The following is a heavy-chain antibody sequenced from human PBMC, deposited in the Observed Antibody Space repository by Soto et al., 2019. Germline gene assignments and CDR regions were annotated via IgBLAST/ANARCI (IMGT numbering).Heavy chain of an antibody. CDR2: INPNSGGT. V-gene: IGHV1-2*04. J-gene: IGHJ3*02. CDR1: GYTFTSYG. CDR3: AREFGIAAAGTSTVVTAISAFDI. D-gene: IGHD6-13*01. Sequence: ASVKVSCKASGYTFTSYGISWVRQAPGQGLEWMGWINPNSGGTNYAQKFQGWVTMTRDTSISTAYMELSRLRSDDTAVYYCAREFGIAAAGTSTVVTAISAFDIWGQGTMVTVSS.